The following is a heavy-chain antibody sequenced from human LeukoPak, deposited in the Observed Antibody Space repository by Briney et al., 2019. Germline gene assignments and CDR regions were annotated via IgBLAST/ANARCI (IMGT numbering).Heavy chain of an antibody. Sequence: SVKVSCKASGGTFSSYAISWVRQAPGQGLEWMGGIIPIFGTANYAQKFQGRVTITTGESTSTAYMELSSLRSEDTAVYYCARVKEIGFLEQSYFDYWGQGTLVTVSS. CDR2: IIPIFGTA. J-gene: IGHJ4*02. V-gene: IGHV1-69*05. CDR3: ARVKEIGFLEQSYFDY. CDR1: GGTFSSYA. D-gene: IGHD3-3*01.